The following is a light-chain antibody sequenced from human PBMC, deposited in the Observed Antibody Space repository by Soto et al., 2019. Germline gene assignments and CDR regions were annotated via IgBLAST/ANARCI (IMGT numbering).Light chain of an antibody. J-gene: IGKJ1*01. CDR2: GAS. V-gene: IGKV3-15*01. CDR1: QSVNAN. Sequence: EVVMTQSPATLSVSPGERATLSCRASQSVNANLAWYQQKPGQAPRLLIHGASNRATGIPARFSGSGFGTEFILTISSLQSEDFAVYYCQQYNMWLWTFGQETKVEI. CDR3: QQYNMWLWT.